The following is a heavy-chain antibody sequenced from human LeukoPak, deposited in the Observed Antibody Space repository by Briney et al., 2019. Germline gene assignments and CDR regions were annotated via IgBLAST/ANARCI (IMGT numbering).Heavy chain of an antibody. D-gene: IGHD1-26*01. CDR3: AREQLHSGRFDY. V-gene: IGHV4-59*01. CDR2: VHNSGST. J-gene: IGHJ4*02. Sequence: SETLSLTCTVSGGSISYFYWSWIRQSPGKGLQWIGYVHNSGSTNYNPSFASRLSISLDTSKQQFSLRLSSATAADTAVYYCAREQLHSGRFDYWGQEILVTVSS. CDR1: GGSISYFY.